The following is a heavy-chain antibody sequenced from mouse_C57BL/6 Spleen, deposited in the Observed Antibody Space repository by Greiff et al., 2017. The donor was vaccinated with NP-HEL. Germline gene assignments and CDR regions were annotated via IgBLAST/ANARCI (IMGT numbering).Heavy chain of an antibody. CDR1: GYTFTDYN. Sequence: VQLQQSGPELVKPGASVKMSCKASGYTFTDYNMHWVKQSHGKSLEWIGYINPNNGGTSYNQKFKGKATLTVNKSSSTAYMELRSLTSEDSAVYYCARRGGLDWYFDVWGTGTTVTVSS. D-gene: IGHD2-13*01. CDR3: ARRGGLDWYFDV. CDR2: INPNNGGT. V-gene: IGHV1-22*01. J-gene: IGHJ1*03.